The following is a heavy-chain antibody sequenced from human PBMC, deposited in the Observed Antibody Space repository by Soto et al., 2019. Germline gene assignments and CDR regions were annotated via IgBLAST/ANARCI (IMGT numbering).Heavy chain of an antibody. CDR2: ISLYSDGT. CDR3: ASVVPGAEAWFGP. J-gene: IGHJ5*02. CDR1: GYTFSNYG. V-gene: IGHV1-18*01. D-gene: IGHD2-2*01. Sequence: QVQLVQSGGEVKRPGASVKVSCKTSGYTFSNYGITWVRQDPGQPLEWLGWISLYSDGTNYAQKFQGRVSMTTDTSTTTAYMELRSLRSDDTAVYYCASVVPGAEAWFGPWGQGTLVTVSS.